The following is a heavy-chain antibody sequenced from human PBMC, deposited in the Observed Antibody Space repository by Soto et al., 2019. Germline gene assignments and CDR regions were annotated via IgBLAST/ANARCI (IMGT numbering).Heavy chain of an antibody. CDR2: IYYSGST. V-gene: IGHV4-59*12. Sequence: TLSLTCTVSGGSISSYYWSWIRQPPGKGLEWIGYIYYSGSTNYNPSLKSRVTISVDTSKNQFSLKLSSVTAADTAVYYCAKEGNMGSSSWYYFDYWGQGTLVTVSS. D-gene: IGHD6-13*01. CDR1: GGSISSYY. CDR3: AKEGNMGSSSWYYFDY. J-gene: IGHJ4*02.